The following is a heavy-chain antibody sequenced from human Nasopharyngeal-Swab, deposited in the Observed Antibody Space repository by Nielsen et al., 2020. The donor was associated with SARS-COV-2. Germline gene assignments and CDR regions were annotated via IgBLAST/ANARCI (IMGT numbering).Heavy chain of an antibody. CDR3: ARDRGKITMLPTGGMDV. V-gene: IGHV3-30*04. J-gene: IGHJ6*02. CDR1: GFTFSGYA. D-gene: IGHD3-10*01. CDR2: ISYDGRNK. Sequence: GESLKIYCAASGFTFSGYAMHWVRKAPGKGLEWVAVISYDGRNKYYADSVKGRFTISRDNSKNTLYLQMNSLRAEDTAVYYCARDRGKITMLPTGGMDVWGQGTTVTVSS.